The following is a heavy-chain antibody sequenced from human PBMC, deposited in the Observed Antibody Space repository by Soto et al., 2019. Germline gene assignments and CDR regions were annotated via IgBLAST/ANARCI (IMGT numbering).Heavy chain of an antibody. J-gene: IGHJ4*02. CDR3: ARGHYGSLPGYFDY. CDR1: GFTVRNNY. D-gene: IGHD3-10*01. V-gene: IGHV3-66*01. CDR2: VYDAGST. Sequence: EVHLVESGGGLVQPGGSLRLACAASGFTVRNNYMSWVRQAPGKGLEWVSVVYDAGSTYYAGSVKGRFTISSDNSKNTVSLQTNSLRAEDTAVYYGARGHYGSLPGYFDYWGQGTLVTVSS.